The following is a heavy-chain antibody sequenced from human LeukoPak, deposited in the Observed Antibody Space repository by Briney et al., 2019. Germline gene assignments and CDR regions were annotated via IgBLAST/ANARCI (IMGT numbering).Heavy chain of an antibody. CDR3: ARDVGSSWYFDY. CDR1: GFTFSSYG. J-gene: IGHJ4*02. Sequence: PGGSLRLSCAASGFTFSSYGMHWVRQAPGMGLEWVAVIWYDGSNKYYADSVKGRFTISRDNSKNTLYLQMNSLRAEDTAVYYCARDVGSSWYFDYWGQGTLVTVSS. D-gene: IGHD6-13*01. V-gene: IGHV3-33*01. CDR2: IWYDGSNK.